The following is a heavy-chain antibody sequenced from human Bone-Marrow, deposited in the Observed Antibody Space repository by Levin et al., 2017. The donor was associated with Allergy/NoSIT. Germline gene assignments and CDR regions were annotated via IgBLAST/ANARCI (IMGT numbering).Heavy chain of an antibody. Sequence: QAGGSLRLSCVASGFTFDDYAMHWVRQTPGKGLEWVSLVSWDGGSTYYADSVKGRFRISRDNTKNSLYLHMDSLRPEDTALYYCAKAMEASSLFDSWGQGTLVTVSS. D-gene: IGHD6-6*01. CDR1: GFTFDDYA. CDR3: AKAMEASSLFDS. J-gene: IGHJ4*02. CDR2: VSWDGGST. V-gene: IGHV3-43D*03.